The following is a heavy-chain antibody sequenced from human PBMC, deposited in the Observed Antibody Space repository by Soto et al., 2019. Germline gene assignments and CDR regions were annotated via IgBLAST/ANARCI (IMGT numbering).Heavy chain of an antibody. CDR1: GFTFSSYS. CDR3: ARDSGLLWFGELLPSPVNWFDP. J-gene: IGHJ5*02. CDR2: ISSSSSTI. D-gene: IGHD3-10*01. V-gene: IGHV3-48*02. Sequence: WGSLRLSCAASGFTFSSYSMNWVRQAPGKGLEWVSYISSSSSTIYYADSVKGRFTISRDNAKNSLYLQMNSLRDEDTAVYYCARDSGLLWFGELLPSPVNWFDPWGQGTLVTVSS.